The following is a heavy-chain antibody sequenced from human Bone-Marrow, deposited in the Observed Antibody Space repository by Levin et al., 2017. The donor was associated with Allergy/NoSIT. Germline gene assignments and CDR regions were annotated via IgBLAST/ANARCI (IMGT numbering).Heavy chain of an antibody. CDR2: ISGSRGDT. CDR1: GFTFNNYG. V-gene: IGHV3-23*01. Sequence: GESLKISCETSGFTFNNYGMSWVRQAPGKGLEWVSGISGSRGDTYYAASVKGRFTISRDNSKKTLYLQMDSLRADDTAIYYCAKTHSTVATFGDWGQGTLVTVSS. J-gene: IGHJ4*02. CDR3: AKTHSTVATFGD. D-gene: IGHD4-17*01.